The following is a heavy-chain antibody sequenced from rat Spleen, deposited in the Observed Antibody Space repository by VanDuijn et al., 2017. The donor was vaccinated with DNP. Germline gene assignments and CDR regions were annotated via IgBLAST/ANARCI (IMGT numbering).Heavy chain of an antibody. CDR2: INTGSGGT. D-gene: IGHD1-1*01. CDR3: ARGGDGIWFAY. V-gene: IGHV1-43*01. J-gene: IGHJ2*01. Sequence: QVQLQQSGAEQARPGSSVKMSCKASGYMFTSNYIGWIKQTTGQGLDYIGYINTGSGGTSYNEKFKGKATLTVDTSSSTAFMQLSSLTPDDSAVYYCARGGDGIWFAYWGQGVMVTVSS. CDR1: GYMFTSNY.